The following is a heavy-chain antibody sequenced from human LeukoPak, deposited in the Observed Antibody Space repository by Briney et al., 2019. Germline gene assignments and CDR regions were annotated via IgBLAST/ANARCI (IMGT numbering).Heavy chain of an antibody. CDR1: GGTFSSYA. D-gene: IGHD6-13*01. V-gene: IGHV1-69*05. Sequence: GASVKVSCKASGGTFSSYAISWVRQAPGQGLEWMGGIILIFGTANYAQKFQGRVTITTDESTSTAYMELSSLRSEDTAVYYCARSDFGSSWYVSWNWSDPWGQGTLVTVSS. CDR3: ARSDFGSSWYVSWNWSDP. CDR2: IILIFGTA. J-gene: IGHJ5*02.